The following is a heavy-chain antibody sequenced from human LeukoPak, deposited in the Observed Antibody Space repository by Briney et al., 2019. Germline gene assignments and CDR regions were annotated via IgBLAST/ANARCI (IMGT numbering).Heavy chain of an antibody. CDR2: ISSSSSYI. CDR1: GFTFSSYS. Sequence: GGSLRLSCAASGFTFSSYSMNWVRQAPGKGLEWVSSISSSSSYIYYADSVKGRFTISRDNAKNSLYLQMNSLRAEDTAVYYCARIYSSGWHYYFDYWGQGTLVTVSS. V-gene: IGHV3-21*04. CDR3: ARIYSSGWHYYFDY. D-gene: IGHD6-19*01. J-gene: IGHJ4*02.